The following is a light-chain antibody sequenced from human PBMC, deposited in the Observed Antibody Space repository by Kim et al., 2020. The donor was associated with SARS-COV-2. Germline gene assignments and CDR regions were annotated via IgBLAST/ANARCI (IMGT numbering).Light chain of an antibody. CDR1: ALPKQY. CDR2: KDS. CDR3: QSADSSGTYVV. Sequence: PGQKARITCSGDALPKQYAYWYQQKPGQAPVLVIYKDSERPSGIPERFSGSSSGTTVTLTISGVQAEDEADYYCQSADSSGTYVVFGGGTQLTVL. J-gene: IGLJ2*01. V-gene: IGLV3-25*03.